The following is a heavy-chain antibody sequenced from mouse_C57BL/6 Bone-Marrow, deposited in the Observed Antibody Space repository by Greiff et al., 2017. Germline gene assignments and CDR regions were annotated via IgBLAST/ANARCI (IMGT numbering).Heavy chain of an antibody. J-gene: IGHJ2*01. D-gene: IGHD2-2*01. CDR2: IDPETGGT. V-gene: IGHV1-15*01. CDR1: GYTFTDYE. CDR3: TRANLLWLRHYFDY. Sequence: QVQLKESGAELVRPGASVTLSCKASGYTFTDYEMHWVKQTPVHGLEWIGAIDPETGGTAYNQKFKGKAILTADKSSSTAYMELRSLTSEDSAVYYCTRANLLWLRHYFDYWGQGTILTVSS.